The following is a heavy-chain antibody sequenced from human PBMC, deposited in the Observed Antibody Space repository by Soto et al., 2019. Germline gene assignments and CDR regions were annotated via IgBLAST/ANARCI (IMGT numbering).Heavy chain of an antibody. CDR3: AREYSSGWYFDY. J-gene: IGHJ4*02. V-gene: IGHV4-59*01. CDR2: IYYSGST. Sequence: SETLSLTCTVSGGSISSYYWSWIRQPPGKGLEWIGYIYYSGSTNYNPSLKSRVTISVDTSKNQFSLKLSSVTAADTAVYYCAREYSSGWYFDYWGQGTLVTVSS. D-gene: IGHD6-19*01. CDR1: GGSISSYY.